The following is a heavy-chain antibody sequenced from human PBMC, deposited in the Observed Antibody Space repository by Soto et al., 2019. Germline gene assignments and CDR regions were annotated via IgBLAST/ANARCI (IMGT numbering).Heavy chain of an antibody. V-gene: IGHV1-18*01. CDR2: ISTYNGNT. J-gene: IGHJ4*01. CDR1: GYTFSTYG. Sequence: GASVKVSCKASGYTFSTYGISCVRQAPGQGLEWMGWISTYNGNTDYAQKLQGRVTMTTDTSTSTAYMELRSLTSDDTAVYYCARGAGGSSWYYFDYWGQGTPVTVSS. D-gene: IGHD6-13*01. CDR3: ARGAGGSSWYYFDY.